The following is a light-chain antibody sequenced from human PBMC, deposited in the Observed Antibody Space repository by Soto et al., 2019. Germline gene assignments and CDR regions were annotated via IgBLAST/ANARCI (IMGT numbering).Light chain of an antibody. CDR2: GAS. Sequence: IVLMQSPGTLSVPPGERATLSCRASQSVSTNFAWYQQKPGQAPRLLIYGASTRATAVPARFTASGSGTEFTLTISSLQSEDFAVYYCQQYNTWPRTFGQGTKVDIK. CDR3: QQYNTWPRT. CDR1: QSVSTN. J-gene: IGKJ1*01. V-gene: IGKV3-15*01.